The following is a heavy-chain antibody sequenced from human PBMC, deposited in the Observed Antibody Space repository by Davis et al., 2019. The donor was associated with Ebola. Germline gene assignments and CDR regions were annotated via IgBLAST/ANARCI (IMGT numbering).Heavy chain of an antibody. CDR3: ARVDYDFWSGYNWFDP. CDR2: IYYSGST. Sequence: SETLSLTCTVSGDSISSYYWSWIRQPPGKGLEWIGYIYYSGSTNYNPSLKSRVTISVDTSKNQFSLKLSSVTAADTAVYYCARVDYDFWSGYNWFDPWGQGTLVTVSS. J-gene: IGHJ5*02. V-gene: IGHV4-59*01. D-gene: IGHD3-3*01. CDR1: GDSISSYY.